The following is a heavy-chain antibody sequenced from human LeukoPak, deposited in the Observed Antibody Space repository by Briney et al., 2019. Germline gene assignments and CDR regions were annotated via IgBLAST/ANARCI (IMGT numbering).Heavy chain of an antibody. Sequence: GGSLRLSCAASGFTFSSYSMNWVRQAPGKGLEWVSYISSSSSTIYYADSVKGRFAISRDNAKNSLYLQMNSLRAEVTAVYYCDLHCSSSSCYLYGMDVWGQGTTVPVSS. CDR3: DLHCSSSSCYLYGMDV. J-gene: IGHJ6*02. CDR2: ISSSSSTI. V-gene: IGHV3-48*04. CDR1: GFTFSSYS. D-gene: IGHD2-2*01.